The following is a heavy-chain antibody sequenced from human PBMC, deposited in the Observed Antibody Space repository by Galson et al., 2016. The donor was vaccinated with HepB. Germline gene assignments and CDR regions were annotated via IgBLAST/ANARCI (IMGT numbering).Heavy chain of an antibody. Sequence: ETLSLTCAVSGDSISNTSNNYWWSWVRQSPAKGLEWIGEIYQTATAHYNPSFTSRATISVDKSKNQIPLRLGSVTAADTAVYYCTRGTLGTTASMAFDYWGQGSLVTVSS. J-gene: IGHJ4*02. CDR3: TRGTLGTTASMAFDY. CDR2: IYQTATA. CDR1: GDSISNTSNNYW. V-gene: IGHV4-4*02. D-gene: IGHD1-26*01.